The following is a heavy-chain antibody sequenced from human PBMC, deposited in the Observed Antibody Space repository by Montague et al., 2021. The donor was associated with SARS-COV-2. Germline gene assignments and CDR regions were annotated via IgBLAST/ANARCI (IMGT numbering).Heavy chain of an antibody. D-gene: IGHD3-16*02. CDR3: ARFRSDPPLLYLGVWDYYFDF. CDR2: IFLNGEQ. Sequence: PALVKPTQTLTLTCTVSGFSLNNRLGVTWIRQPPGKALEWLAHIFLNGEQSVTTSLKTRITVSRDTSKNQVVLSMTNVDPADTATYYFARFRSDPPLLYLGVWDYYFDFWGQGILVSVSS. J-gene: IGHJ4*02. V-gene: IGHV2-26*01. CDR1: GFSLNNRLG.